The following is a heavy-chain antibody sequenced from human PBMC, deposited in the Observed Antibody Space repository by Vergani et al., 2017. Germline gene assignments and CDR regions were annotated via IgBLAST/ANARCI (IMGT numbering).Heavy chain of an antibody. CDR1: GFTFSSSA. D-gene: IGHD3/OR15-3a*01. V-gene: IGHV3-23*01. CDR2: ISGSGGST. Sequence: DVQLLESGGGLVQPGGSLRLSCAASGFTFSSSAMSWVRQAPGKGLEWVSAISGSGGSTYYADSVKGRFTISRDNSKNTLYLQMNSLRAVGTAVYYCAREMVFVGLDYWGQGTLVTVSS. J-gene: IGHJ4*02. CDR3: AREMVFVGLDY.